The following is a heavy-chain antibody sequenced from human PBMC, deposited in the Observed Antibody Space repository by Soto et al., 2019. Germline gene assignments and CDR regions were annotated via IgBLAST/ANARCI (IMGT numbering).Heavy chain of an antibody. CDR3: VRDRGYTPFDI. D-gene: IGHD5-12*01. V-gene: IGHV4-31*03. CDR1: GGSFSSSGYY. CDR2: IQYSGIT. J-gene: IGHJ3*02. Sequence: SETLSLTCTVSGGSFSSSGYYWSWIRQHPGKGLEWIGYIQYSGITFYNPSPKSRVSMSVNTSKNQFSLKMSSVTAADTAVYFCVRDRGYTPFDIWGQGTMVTVSS.